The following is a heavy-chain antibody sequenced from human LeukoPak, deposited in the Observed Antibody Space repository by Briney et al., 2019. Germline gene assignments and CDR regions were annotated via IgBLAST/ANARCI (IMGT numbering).Heavy chain of an antibody. D-gene: IGHD3-10*01. V-gene: IGHV4-39*01. CDR2: IYYSGST. CDR3: ARGVKGLRGAFDI. CDR1: GGSISSSNYY. J-gene: IGHJ3*02. Sequence: PSETLSLTCTVSGGSISSSNYYWDWIRQPPGRGLEGIGTIYYSGSTYYTPSLKSRVTISVDTSKNQFSLRLSSVTAADTAVYYCARGVKGLRGAFDIWGQGTMVTVSS.